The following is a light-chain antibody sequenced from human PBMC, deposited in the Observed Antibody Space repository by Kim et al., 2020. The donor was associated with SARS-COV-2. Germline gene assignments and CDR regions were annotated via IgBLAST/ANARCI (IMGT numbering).Light chain of an antibody. CDR3: ATWDDSLSAWV. J-gene: IGLJ3*02. CDR2: YND. CDR1: SSNIGNND. Sequence: QRITISCSGSSSNIGNNDVNWYQQLQGKAPKLLIYYNDQLPSGVSDRFSGSKSGTSASLAISGLQSEDEADYYGATWDDSLSAWVFGGGTQLTVL. V-gene: IGLV1-36*01.